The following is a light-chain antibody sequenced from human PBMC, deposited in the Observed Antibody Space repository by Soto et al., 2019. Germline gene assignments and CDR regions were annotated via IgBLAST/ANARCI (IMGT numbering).Light chain of an antibody. V-gene: IGKV3-20*01. CDR2: GAS. CDR1: QSITSSY. J-gene: IGKJ3*01. Sequence: EIVLTQSPGTLSLSPGERATLSCRPSQSITSSYLAWYQQKPGQAPRLLIYGASSRPTGIPDRFSGSGSGTDFTFTISRLEPEDFAVYYCHQYYDGSPTFGPGTKVEIK. CDR3: HQYYDGSPT.